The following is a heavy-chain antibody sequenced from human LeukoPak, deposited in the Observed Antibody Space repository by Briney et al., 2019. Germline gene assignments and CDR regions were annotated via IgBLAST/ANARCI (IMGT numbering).Heavy chain of an antibody. V-gene: IGHV1-2*02. Sequence: ASVKVSCKASGYTFADYYMNWVRQAPGQGLEWMGWINPNSGGTNYAQKFQGRVTMTRDTSISTAYMELSRLRSDDTAVCYCAREIGDYYDSSGPWGQGTLVTVSS. CDR1: GYTFADYY. D-gene: IGHD3-22*01. J-gene: IGHJ5*02. CDR2: INPNSGGT. CDR3: AREIGDYYDSSGP.